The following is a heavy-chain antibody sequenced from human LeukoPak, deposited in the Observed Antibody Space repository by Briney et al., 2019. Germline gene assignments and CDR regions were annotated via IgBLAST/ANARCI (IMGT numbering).Heavy chain of an antibody. CDR1: GGSFSGYY. CDR2: IKHSGST. V-gene: IGHV4-34*01. J-gene: IGHJ6*03. Sequence: SETLSLTCAVYGGSFSGYYWSWIRQPPGKGLEWIGEIKHSGSTNYNPSLKSRVTISVDTSKNQFSLKLSSVTAADTAVYYCARGRDYYGSGAHYYMDVWGKGTTVTDSS. CDR3: ARGRDYYGSGAHYYMDV. D-gene: IGHD3-10*01.